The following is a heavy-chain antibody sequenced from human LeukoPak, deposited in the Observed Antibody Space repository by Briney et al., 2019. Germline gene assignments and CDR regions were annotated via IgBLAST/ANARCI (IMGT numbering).Heavy chain of an antibody. D-gene: IGHD1-1*01. CDR2: INHSGST. Sequence: PSETLSLTCAVYGGSFSGYYWSWIRQPPGKGLEWIGEINHSGSTNYNPSLKSRVTISVDTSKNQFSLKLSSVTAADTAVYYCARAWWNRRFGSDYWGQGTLVTVSS. CDR3: ARAWWNRRFGSDY. J-gene: IGHJ4*02. CDR1: GGSFSGYY. V-gene: IGHV4-34*01.